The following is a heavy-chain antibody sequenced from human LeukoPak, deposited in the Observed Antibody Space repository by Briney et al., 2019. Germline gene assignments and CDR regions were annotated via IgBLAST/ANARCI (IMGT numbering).Heavy chain of an antibody. J-gene: IGHJ4*02. V-gene: IGHV3-23*01. D-gene: IGHD6-13*01. CDR1: GFTFSSYA. Sequence: GGSLRLSCAASGFTFSSYAMSWVRQAPGKGLEWVSAISGSGGSTYYADSVRGRFTISRDNAKNSVYLQMNSLRADDTAVYYCVRGGRNRSSAGILDYWGQGTLVTVSS. CDR2: ISGSGGST. CDR3: VRGGRNRSSAGILDY.